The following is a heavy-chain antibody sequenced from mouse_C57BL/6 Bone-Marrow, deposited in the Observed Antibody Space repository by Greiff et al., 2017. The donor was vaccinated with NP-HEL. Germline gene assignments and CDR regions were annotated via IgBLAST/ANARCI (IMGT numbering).Heavy chain of an antibody. V-gene: IGHV1-81*01. CDR3: ARCGTKGGFDY. D-gene: IGHD1-1*02. J-gene: IGHJ2*01. CDR2: IYPRSGNT. Sequence: VQLQESGAELARPGASVKLSCKASGYTFTSYGISWVKQRTGQGLEWIGEIYPRSGNTYYNEKFKGKATLTADKSSSTAYMELRSLTSEDSAVYFCARCGTKGGFDYWGQGTTLPVSS. CDR1: GYTFTSYG.